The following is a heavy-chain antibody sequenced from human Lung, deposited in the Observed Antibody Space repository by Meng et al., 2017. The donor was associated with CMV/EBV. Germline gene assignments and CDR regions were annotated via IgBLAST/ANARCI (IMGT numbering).Heavy chain of an antibody. D-gene: IGHD2-2*02. CDR2: INGDGSST. V-gene: IGHV3-74*01. CDR1: GFTFNNYW. Sequence: GESLKISCAASGFTFNNYWMHWVRQAPGKGLVWVSRINGDGSSTTYADSVKGRFTISRDNAKNTLYLQMNSLRAEDTAVYYCARGCTNTNCYKSDVDYWGQGTLVXVSS. CDR3: ARGCTNTNCYKSDVDY. J-gene: IGHJ4*02.